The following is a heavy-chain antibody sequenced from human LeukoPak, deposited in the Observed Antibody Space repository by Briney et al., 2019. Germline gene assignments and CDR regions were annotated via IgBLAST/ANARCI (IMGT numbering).Heavy chain of an antibody. CDR1: GGSFSGYY. D-gene: IGHD1-1*01. J-gene: IGHJ6*03. Sequence: PSETLSLTCAVYGGSFSGYYWSWIRQPPGKGLEWIGEINHSGSTNYNPSLKSRVTISVGTSKNQFSLKLSSVTAADTAVYYCARKPRTTGTTTHSYYYYYMDVWGKGTTVTVSS. CDR3: ARKPRTTGTTTHSYYYYYMDV. V-gene: IGHV4-34*01. CDR2: INHSGST.